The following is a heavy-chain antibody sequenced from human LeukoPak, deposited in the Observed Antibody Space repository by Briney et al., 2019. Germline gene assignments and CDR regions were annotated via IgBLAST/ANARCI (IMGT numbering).Heavy chain of an antibody. CDR1: GFTFSSYE. V-gene: IGHV3-48*03. J-gene: IGHJ3*02. CDR2: ISSSGSTI. CDR3: ARTQRGKVTTLHEASDAFDI. Sequence: GGSLRLSCAASGFTFSSYEMNWVRQAPGKGLEWVSYISSSGSTIYYADSVKGRFTISRDDAKNTLYLQMNSLRAEDTAVYYCARTQRGKVTTLHEASDAFDIWGQGTMVTVSS. D-gene: IGHD4-17*01.